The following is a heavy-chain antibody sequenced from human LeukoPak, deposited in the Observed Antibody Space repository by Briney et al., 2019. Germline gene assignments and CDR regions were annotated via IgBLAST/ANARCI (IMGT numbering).Heavy chain of an antibody. CDR2: INHSGST. J-gene: IGHJ4*02. V-gene: IGHV4-34*01. D-gene: IGHD6-6*01. CDR3: ARVRIAAYYFDY. Sequence: SETLSLTCAVYGGSFSGYHWSWIRQPPGKGLEWIGEINHSGSTNYSPSLKSRVTISVDTSKNQFSLKLSSVTAADTAVYYCARVRIAAYYFDYWGQGTLVTVSS. CDR1: GGSFSGYH.